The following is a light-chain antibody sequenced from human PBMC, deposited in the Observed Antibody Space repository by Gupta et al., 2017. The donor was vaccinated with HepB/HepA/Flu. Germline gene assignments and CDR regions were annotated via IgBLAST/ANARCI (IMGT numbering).Light chain of an antibody. J-gene: IGKJ2*01. Sequence: DIQMTQSPSTLSASVGDTVTITCRVSQSISSWLAWYQQKPGKAPKILIYKASSLQSGVPSRFSGSGSGTEFTLTISSLQPDDFATYYCQQYDSYSFTFGQGTKLEI. CDR1: QSISSW. CDR3: QQYDSYSFT. V-gene: IGKV1-5*03. CDR2: KAS.